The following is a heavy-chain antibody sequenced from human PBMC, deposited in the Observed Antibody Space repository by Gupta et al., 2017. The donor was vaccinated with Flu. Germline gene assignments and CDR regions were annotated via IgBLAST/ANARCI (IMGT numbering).Heavy chain of an antibody. CDR2: IHAIDSDA. D-gene: IGHD3-16*01. V-gene: IGHV5-51*01. J-gene: IGHJ4*02. CDR3: ARRLYDYDNKEEYFDC. Sequence: MAGKGLEWMGIIHAIDSDARYSTSYQGQVTISAEKSISTAYLQWTSMKASDTAMYYCARRLYDYDNKEEYFDCWGQGTLVTVSS.